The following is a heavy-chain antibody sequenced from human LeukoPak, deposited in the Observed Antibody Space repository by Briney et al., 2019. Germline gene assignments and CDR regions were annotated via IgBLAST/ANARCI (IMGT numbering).Heavy chain of an antibody. J-gene: IGHJ5*02. D-gene: IGHD2-2*01. CDR3: ASEIVVVPAAAYNWFDP. CDR1: GFTFSSYA. CDR2: ISGSGGST. Sequence: GRSLRLSCAASGFTFSSYAMSWVRQAPGKGLEWVSAISGSGGSTYYADSVKGRFTISRDNSKNTLYLQMNSLRAEDTAVYYCASEIVVVPAAAYNWFDPWGQGTLVTVSS. V-gene: IGHV3-23*01.